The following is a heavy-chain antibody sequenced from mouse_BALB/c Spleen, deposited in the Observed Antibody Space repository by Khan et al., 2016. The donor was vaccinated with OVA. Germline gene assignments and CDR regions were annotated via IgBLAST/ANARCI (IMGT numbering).Heavy chain of an antibody. CDR3: TRDRIDY. V-gene: IGHV1-7*01. CDR1: GYTFTTYW. J-gene: IGHJ2*01. CDR2: INPTSGYT. Sequence: QVQLKQSGAELAKPGASVQMSCKASGYTFTTYWMHWVKQRPGQGLEWIGYINPTSGYTDYSENFKDKATLSADKSSSTAYMQLSRLTSEDSAVYYYTRDRIDYWGQGTTLTVSS.